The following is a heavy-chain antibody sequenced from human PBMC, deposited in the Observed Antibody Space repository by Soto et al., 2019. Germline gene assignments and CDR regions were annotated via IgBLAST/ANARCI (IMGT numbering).Heavy chain of an antibody. CDR2: ISGSGGST. CDR3: TRDPYGMDV. V-gene: IGHV3-23*01. J-gene: IGHJ6*02. Sequence: PGGSLRLSCEVSGFRVTANYMTWVRQAPGKGLEWVSAISGSGGSTYYADSVKGRFTISRDNAKNSLYLQMNSLRDEDTAVYYCTRDPYGMDVWGQGTTVTVSS. CDR1: GFRVTANY.